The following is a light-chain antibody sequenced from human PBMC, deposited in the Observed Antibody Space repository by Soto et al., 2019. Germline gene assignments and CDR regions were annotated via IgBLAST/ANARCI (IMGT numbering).Light chain of an antibody. CDR1: QGISNW. CDR3: QQANSFPLT. V-gene: IGKV1-12*01. Sequence: DIQMTQSPSSVSASVGDRVSITCRASQGISNWLAWYQQKPGRAPKLLIYTGSSLQSGVPSRFSGTGSATDFTLNISSLQPEDVATYYCQQANSFPLTFGGGTKVEIK. J-gene: IGKJ4*01. CDR2: TGS.